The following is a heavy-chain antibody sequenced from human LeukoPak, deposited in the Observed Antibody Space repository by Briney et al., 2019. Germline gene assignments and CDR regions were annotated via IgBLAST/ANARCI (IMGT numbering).Heavy chain of an antibody. V-gene: IGHV1-46*01. J-gene: IGHJ4*02. CDR3: ARGWMITFGGVHFDY. D-gene: IGHD3-16*01. CDR2: INPSGGST. CDR1: GYTFTSYY. Sequence: GASVKVSCKASGYTFTSYYMHWVRQAPGQGLEWMGIINPSGGSTSYAQKFQGRVTMTRDMSTSTVYMELSSLRSEDTAVYYCARGWMITFGGVHFDYWGQGTLVTVSS.